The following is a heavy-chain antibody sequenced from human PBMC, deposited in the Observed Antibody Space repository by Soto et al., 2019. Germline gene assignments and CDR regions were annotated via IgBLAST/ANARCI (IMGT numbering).Heavy chain of an antibody. D-gene: IGHD1-1*01. CDR1: GASISGFY. CDR3: VRDGTKTLRDWFDP. CDR2: IYATGTT. V-gene: IGHV4-4*07. Sequence: SETLSLTCTVSGASISGFYWSWIWKSARKGLEWIGRIYATGTTDYNPSLKSRVMMSVDTPKKQFSLKLRSVTAADTAVYYCVRDGTKTLRDWFDPWGQGISVTVSS. J-gene: IGHJ5*02.